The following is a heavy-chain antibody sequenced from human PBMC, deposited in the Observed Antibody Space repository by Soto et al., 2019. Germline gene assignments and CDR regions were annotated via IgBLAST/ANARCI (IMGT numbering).Heavy chain of an antibody. CDR1: GFTFSSYG. V-gene: IGHV3-30*03. CDR3: AGLRFLEWLNNYYGMDV. J-gene: IGHJ6*02. D-gene: IGHD3-3*01. Sequence: GGSLRLSCAASGFTFSSYGMHWVRQAPGKGLEWVAVISYDGSNKYYADSVKGRFTISRDNSKNTLYLQMNSLRAEDTAVYYCAGLRFLEWLNNYYGMDVWGQGTTVTVS. CDR2: ISYDGSNK.